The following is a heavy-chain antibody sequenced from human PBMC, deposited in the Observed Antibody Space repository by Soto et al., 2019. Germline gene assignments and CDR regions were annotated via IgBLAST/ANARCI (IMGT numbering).Heavy chain of an antibody. CDR3: ARTPYGDYQIDY. D-gene: IGHD4-17*01. Sequence: ASETLSLTCTVSGGSLSRYYLSWIRQPPGKGLEWIWYIYYSGSTNYNPSLKSRVTISVDTSKNQFSLKLSSVTAADTAVYYCARTPYGDYQIDYWGQGTLVTVSS. CDR1: GGSLSRYY. V-gene: IGHV4-59*01. CDR2: IYYSGST. J-gene: IGHJ4*02.